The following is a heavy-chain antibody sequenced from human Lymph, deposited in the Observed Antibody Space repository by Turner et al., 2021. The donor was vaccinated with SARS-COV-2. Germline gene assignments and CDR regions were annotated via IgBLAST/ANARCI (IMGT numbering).Heavy chain of an antibody. CDR1: AFTFSSYS. CDR3: ARGPPDFPYYFDY. Sequence: EVQLVESGGGLVKPWGSLRLSCAASAFTFSSYSMNWVRQAPGKGLEWVSSITFTSSYIYYADSVKGRFTISRDNAKNSLYLQMNSLRAEDTAVYYCARGPPDFPYYFDYWGQGTLVTVSS. D-gene: IGHD2-21*02. CDR2: ITFTSSYI. J-gene: IGHJ4*02. V-gene: IGHV3-21*01.